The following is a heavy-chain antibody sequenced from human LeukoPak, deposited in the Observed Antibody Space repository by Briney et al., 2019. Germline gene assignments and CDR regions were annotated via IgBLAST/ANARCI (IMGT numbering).Heavy chain of an antibody. D-gene: IGHD5-18*01. CDR1: GFTFSNYA. CDR2: LRGDGET. J-gene: IGHJ4*02. CDR3: AKGYSYGLVY. V-gene: IGHV3-23*01. Sequence: GGSLRLSCAASGFTFSNYAMSWVRQAPAGGLEWVSSLRGDGETFYADSVKGRFTLSRDDSRNTVYLQLNNLRVEDTAVYYCAKGYSYGLVYWGQGTLVTVSS.